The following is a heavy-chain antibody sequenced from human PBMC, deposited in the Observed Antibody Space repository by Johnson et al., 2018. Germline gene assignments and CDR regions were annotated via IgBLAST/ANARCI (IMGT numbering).Heavy chain of an antibody. V-gene: IGHV3-30-3*01. D-gene: IGHD1-14*01. CDR3: AGDAVVEPDYSRDV. CDR1: GFTFSSYA. J-gene: IGHJ6*03. CDR2: ISYDGRNK. Sequence: QVQLVQSGGGVVQPGRSLRLSCAASGFTFSSYAMHWVRQAPGKGLEWVAVISYDGRNKYYAASVKGRFTISRDNYKNTLSLQMNSLRAEDTAVYYCAGDAVVEPDYSRDVGGKGTPVTVSS.